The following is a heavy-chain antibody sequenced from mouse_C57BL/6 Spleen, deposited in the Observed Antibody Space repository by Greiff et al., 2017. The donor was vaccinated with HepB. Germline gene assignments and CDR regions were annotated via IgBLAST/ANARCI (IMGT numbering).Heavy chain of an antibody. D-gene: IGHD2-5*01. CDR2: ISSGGDYI. CDR3: TRESNYDAMDY. J-gene: IGHJ4*01. CDR1: GFTFSSYA. V-gene: IGHV5-9-1*02. Sequence: VVESGEGLVKPGGSLKLSCAASGFTFSSYAMSWVRQTPEKRLEWVAYISSGGDYIYYADTVKGRFTISRDNARNTLYLQMSSLKSEDTAMYYCTRESNYDAMDYWGQGTSVTVSS.